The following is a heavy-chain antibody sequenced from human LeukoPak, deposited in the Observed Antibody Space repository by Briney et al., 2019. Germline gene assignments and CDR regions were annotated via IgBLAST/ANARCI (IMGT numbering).Heavy chain of an antibody. D-gene: IGHD3-3*01. Sequence: PGGSLRLSCAASGFTFSSYAMSWVRQAPGKGLEWVSAISGSGSSSYYADSVKGRFTISRDNSKNTLYLQMNSLRAEDTAVYYCAKKIQDFWGGYQTPLVYYYYMDVWGKGTTVTVSS. J-gene: IGHJ6*03. CDR2: ISGSGSSS. CDR1: GFTFSSYA. V-gene: IGHV3-23*01. CDR3: AKKIQDFWGGYQTPLVYYYYMDV.